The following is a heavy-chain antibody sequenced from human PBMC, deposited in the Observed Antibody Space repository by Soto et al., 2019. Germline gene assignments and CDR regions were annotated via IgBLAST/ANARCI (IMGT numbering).Heavy chain of an antibody. Sequence: RASVKVSCKASGGTSSSYAISWVRQAPGQGLEWMGGIIPIFGTANYAQKFQGRVTITADESTSTAYMELSSLRSEDTAVYYCARDQQLVPYYGMDVWGQGTTVTVSS. J-gene: IGHJ6*02. CDR3: ARDQQLVPYYGMDV. CDR2: IIPIFGTA. V-gene: IGHV1-69*13. CDR1: GGTSSSYA. D-gene: IGHD6-13*01.